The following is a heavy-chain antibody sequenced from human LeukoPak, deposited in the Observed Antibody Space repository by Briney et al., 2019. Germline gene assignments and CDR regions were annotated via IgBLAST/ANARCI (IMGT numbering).Heavy chain of an antibody. Sequence: SVKVSCKASGYTFTGYYMHWVRQAPGQGLEWMGGIIPIFGTANYAQKFQGRVTITADESTSTAYMELSSLRSEDTAVYYCARDIVVVPAAPAWFDPWGQGTLVTVSS. CDR1: GYTFTGYY. D-gene: IGHD2-2*01. J-gene: IGHJ5*02. CDR3: ARDIVVVPAAPAWFDP. CDR2: IIPIFGTA. V-gene: IGHV1-69*13.